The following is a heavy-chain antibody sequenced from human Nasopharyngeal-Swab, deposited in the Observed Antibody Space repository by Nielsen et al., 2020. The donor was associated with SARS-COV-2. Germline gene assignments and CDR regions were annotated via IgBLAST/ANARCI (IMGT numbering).Heavy chain of an antibody. CDR1: GGSFSGYY. Sequence: SETLPLTCAVYGGSFSGYYWSWIRQSPGKGLEWIGQINYSGTTNYNPSLKSRVAISVDTSKNQFSLKLNSVTAADTAVYYCASGARRGRVPFDYWGQGTQVTVSS. J-gene: IGHJ4*02. V-gene: IGHV4-34*01. D-gene: IGHD3-16*01. CDR3: ASGARRGRVPFDY. CDR2: INYSGTT.